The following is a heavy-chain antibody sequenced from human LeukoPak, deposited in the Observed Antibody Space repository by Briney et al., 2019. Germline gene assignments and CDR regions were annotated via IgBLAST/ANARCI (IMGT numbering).Heavy chain of an antibody. J-gene: IGHJ4*02. Sequence: PSQTLSLTCTVSGDSISSGGFYWGWIRQPAGKGLEWIGRIYNSGSTNYNPSLMSRVTISVDTSKNQFSLKLNSVTAADTAVYYCARDYDDFFDYWGQGTLVTVSS. CDR1: GDSISSGGFY. CDR2: IYNSGST. CDR3: ARDYDDFFDY. V-gene: IGHV4-61*02. D-gene: IGHD5-12*01.